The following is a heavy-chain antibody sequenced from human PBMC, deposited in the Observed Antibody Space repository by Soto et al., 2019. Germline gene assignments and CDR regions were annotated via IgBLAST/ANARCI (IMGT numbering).Heavy chain of an antibody. CDR1: DGSISSYY. CDR2: IYYSGST. CDR3: ARALSGSYYNWYFDL. D-gene: IGHD1-26*01. Sequence: QVQLQESGPGLVKPSETLSLTCTISDGSISSYYWTWIRQPPGKGLEWIGHIYYSGSTNYNPSLKSRVTISVDTSKNQFSLKLSAVIAADTAVYYCARALSGSYYNWYFDLWGRGTLVTVSS. J-gene: IGHJ2*01. V-gene: IGHV4-59*01.